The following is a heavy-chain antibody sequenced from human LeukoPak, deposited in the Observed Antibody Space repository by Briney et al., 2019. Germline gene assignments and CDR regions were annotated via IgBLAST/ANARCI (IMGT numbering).Heavy chain of an antibody. Sequence: PSETLSLTCTVSSGSFRTYYWSWIRQPPGKGLEWIGYIFYNVGTSYNPSLKSRVTISVDTSNNQLSLKVNSVTAADTAMYYCVKSNSRYQPWTLDIWGRGTMVTVSS. CDR3: VKSNSRYQPWTLDI. CDR1: SGSFRTYY. CDR2: IFYNVGT. J-gene: IGHJ3*02. D-gene: IGHD2-2*01. V-gene: IGHV4-59*01.